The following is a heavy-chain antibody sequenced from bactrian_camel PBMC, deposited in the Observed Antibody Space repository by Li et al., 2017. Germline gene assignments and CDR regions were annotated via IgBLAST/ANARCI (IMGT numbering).Heavy chain of an antibody. J-gene: IGHJ6*01. CDR1: GHTYNYNF. CDR2: ISTDGGST. Sequence: HVQLVESGGGSVQAGGSLRLSCAASGHTYNYNFMGWFRQAPGEEREGVAAISTDGGSTYYADSVKGRFTISQDIPKRTVYLQMEDLKPEDSATYRCAASWDVTAIEALGRIADPAFGYWGEGTQVTVS. D-gene: IGHD2*01. CDR3: AASWDVTAIEALGRIADPAFGY. V-gene: IGHV3S5*01.